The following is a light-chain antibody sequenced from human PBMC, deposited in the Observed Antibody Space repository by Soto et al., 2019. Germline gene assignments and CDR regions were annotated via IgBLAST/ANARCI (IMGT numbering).Light chain of an antibody. CDR3: SSYTSTNTVV. V-gene: IGLV2-14*03. CDR2: DVT. J-gene: IGLJ2*01. CDR1: SSDIGGYNF. Sequence: QSVLTQPASVSGSPGQSITISCTGTSSDIGGYNFVSWYQQHPGKAPKLMFYDVTNRPSGVSNRFSGSKSGNTASLTISGLQAEDEPVYYCSSYTSTNTVVFGGGTKLTVL.